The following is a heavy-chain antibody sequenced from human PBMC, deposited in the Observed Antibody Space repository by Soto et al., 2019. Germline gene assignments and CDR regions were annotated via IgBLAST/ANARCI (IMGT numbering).Heavy chain of an antibody. J-gene: IGHJ4*02. D-gene: IGHD2-15*01. CDR1: GGSISSYH. Sequence: SETLSLTCTVSGGSISSYHWSWIRQPPGKGLEWIGEINHSGSTNYNPSLKSRVTISVDTSKNQFSLKLSSVTAADTAVYYCARAAPRYCSGGSCYSGRAYWGQGTLVTVSS. CDR2: INHSGST. V-gene: IGHV4-34*01. CDR3: ARAAPRYCSGGSCYSGRAY.